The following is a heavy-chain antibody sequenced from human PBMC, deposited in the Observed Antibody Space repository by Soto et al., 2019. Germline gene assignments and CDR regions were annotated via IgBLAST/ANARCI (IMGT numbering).Heavy chain of an antibody. CDR2: IKMKSEGATT. CDR3: TTLGSHYYYHNFDV. Sequence: EAQLGESGGGLVTPGGSLRLSCEASGFTFSNAWMNWVRQAPGKGLEWVGLIKMKSEGATTHYAAPVNGRFTISRDDSKKILYLQMSSLKTEDTDVYYCTTLGSHYYYHNFDVWGQGTTVAVSS. J-gene: IGHJ6*02. V-gene: IGHV3-15*07. CDR1: GFTFSNAW.